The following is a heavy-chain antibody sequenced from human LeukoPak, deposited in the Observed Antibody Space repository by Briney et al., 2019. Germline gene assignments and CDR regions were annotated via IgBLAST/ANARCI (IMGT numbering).Heavy chain of an antibody. CDR1: GFTFSNYW. J-gene: IGHJ6*02. V-gene: IGHV3-7*01. Sequence: PGGSLRLSCAASGFTFSNYWMTWVRQAPGKGLEWVANIKQDGSEKYYVDSVKGRFTISRDNAKNSLYLQMNSLRAEDTAVYYCARDLGGPIWYYYGMDVWGQGTTVTVSS. D-gene: IGHD1-26*01. CDR3: ARDLGGPIWYYYGMDV. CDR2: IKQDGSEK.